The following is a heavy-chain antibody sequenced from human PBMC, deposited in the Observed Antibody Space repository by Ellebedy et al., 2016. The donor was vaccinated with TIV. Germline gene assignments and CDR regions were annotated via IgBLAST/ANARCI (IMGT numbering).Heavy chain of an antibody. D-gene: IGHD2-21*02. Sequence: PGGSLRLSCAASGFTFSRHWMPWIRQAPGKGLVWLSRINGDGGFTSHADFVKGRFTISRDNAKNTLYLQMNSLKAEDTAMYYCSTLSDTGYWGHGTLVTVSS. CDR3: STLSDTGY. V-gene: IGHV3-74*01. CDR2: INGDGGFT. CDR1: GFTFSRHW. J-gene: IGHJ4*01.